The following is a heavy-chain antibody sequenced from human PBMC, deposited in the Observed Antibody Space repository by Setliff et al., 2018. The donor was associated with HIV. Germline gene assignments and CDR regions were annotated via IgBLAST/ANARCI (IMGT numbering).Heavy chain of an antibody. J-gene: IGHJ5*02. CDR1: GDSITSGVFY. D-gene: IGHD6-13*01. CDR2: IFYSGTT. CDR3: ASLRRSSWYPWFDP. Sequence: SETLSLTCTVSGDSITSGVFYWSWIRQHPGKGLEWIGYIFYSGTTYYKPSLKSPGTMSVDTSKNQFSLRLSSVTAADTAVYYCASLRRSSWYPWFDPWGQGNLVTVSS. V-gene: IGHV4-31*01.